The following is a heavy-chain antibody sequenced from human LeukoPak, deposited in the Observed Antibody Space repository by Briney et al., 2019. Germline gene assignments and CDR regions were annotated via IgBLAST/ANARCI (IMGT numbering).Heavy chain of an antibody. J-gene: IGHJ4*02. CDR2: IYAGGST. D-gene: IGHD6-19*01. CDR1: DFTVSRNY. CDR3: AKGSRSIAVDNLCDY. V-gene: IGHV3-53*01. Sequence: GRSLRLSCAASDFTVSRNYMNWVRQTPGKGLEWVSLIYAGGSTFYAVSVKGRFIISRDNSKNTLYLQMNSLRAEDTAVYYCAKGSRSIAVDNLCDYWGQGSLVTVSS.